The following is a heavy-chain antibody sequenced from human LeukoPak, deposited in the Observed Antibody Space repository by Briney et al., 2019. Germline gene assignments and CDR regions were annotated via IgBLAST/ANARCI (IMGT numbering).Heavy chain of an antibody. J-gene: IGHJ6*02. CDR2: IWSDGNNK. Sequence: PGRSLRLSCAASGFTFSSYAMHWVRQAPGKGLEWVAVIWSDGNNKYYGDSVKGRFTISRDNSKNTLYLQMDSLTAEDTAVYYCATERGGSFYYGMDVWGQGPTVTVSS. CDR1: GFTFSSYA. V-gene: IGHV3-33*08. D-gene: IGHD3-10*01. CDR3: ATERGGSFYYGMDV.